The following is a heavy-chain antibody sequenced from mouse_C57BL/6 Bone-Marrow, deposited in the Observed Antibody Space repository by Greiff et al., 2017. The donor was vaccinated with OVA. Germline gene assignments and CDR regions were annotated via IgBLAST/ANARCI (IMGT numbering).Heavy chain of an antibody. V-gene: IGHV1-54*01. CDR2: INPGSGGT. Sequence: QVQLQQSGAELVRPGTSVKVSCKASGYAFTNYLIEWVKQRPGQGLEWIGVINPGSGGTNYNEKFKGKATLTADKSSSTAYMQLSSLTSEDSAVYFCARSYYDYACDYWGQGTTLTVSS. D-gene: IGHD2-4*01. CDR3: ARSYYDYACDY. J-gene: IGHJ2*01. CDR1: GYAFTNYL.